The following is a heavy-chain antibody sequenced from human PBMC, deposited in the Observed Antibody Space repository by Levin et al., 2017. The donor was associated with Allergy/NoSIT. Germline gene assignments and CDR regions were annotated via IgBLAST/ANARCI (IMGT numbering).Heavy chain of an antibody. J-gene: IGHJ4*02. CDR3: ALQLGNFWSGYNYFDY. CDR1: GFTFSSYE. D-gene: IGHD3-3*01. CDR2: ISSTGSTI. Sequence: PGGSLRLSCAASGFTFSSYEMNWVRRAPGKGLEWVSYISSTGSTIYSADSVKGRFTISRDNAKNSLYLHMNSLRAEDTAVYYCALQLGNFWSGYNYFDYWGQGPLVTVSS. V-gene: IGHV3-48*03.